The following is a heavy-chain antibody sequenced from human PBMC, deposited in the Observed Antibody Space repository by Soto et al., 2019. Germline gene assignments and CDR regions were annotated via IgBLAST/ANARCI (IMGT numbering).Heavy chain of an antibody. CDR2: IIPMLGIA. Sequence: QVQLVQSEAEVKRPGSSVKVSCKASGGTFSTYTINWVRQAPGQGLEWMGRIIPMLGIANYAQKFQGRVTITADQSTTTAYLELSSLRSEATAVYYWAVLITSTVFDYWGQGTLVTVSS. J-gene: IGHJ4*02. D-gene: IGHD2-8*01. CDR3: AVLITSTVFDY. CDR1: GGTFSTYT. V-gene: IGHV1-69*02.